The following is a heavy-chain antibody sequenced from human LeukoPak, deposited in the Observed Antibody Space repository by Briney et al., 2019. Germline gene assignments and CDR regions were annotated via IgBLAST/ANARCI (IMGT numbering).Heavy chain of an antibody. Sequence: PGGSLRLSXAASGFTFSSYWMSWVRQAPGKGLEWVANIKQDGSERYYVDSVKGRFTISRDNAKNSLYLQMNSLRAEDTAVYYCERDRYYGSGSYSDYWGQGTLVTVSS. J-gene: IGHJ4*02. V-gene: IGHV3-7*01. CDR3: ERDRYYGSGSYSDY. CDR1: GFTFSSYW. D-gene: IGHD3-10*01. CDR2: IKQDGSER.